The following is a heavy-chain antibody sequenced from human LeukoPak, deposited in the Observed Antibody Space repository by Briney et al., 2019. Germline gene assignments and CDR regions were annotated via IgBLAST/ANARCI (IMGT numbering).Heavy chain of an antibody. V-gene: IGHV4-39*07. CDR3: ARGSRIAGTDY. CDR2: IYYSGST. D-gene: IGHD6-13*01. Sequence: SETLSLTCTVSGGSISSYYWGWIRQPPGKGLEWIGSIYYSGSTYYNPSLKSRVTISVDTSKNQFSLKLSSVTAADTAVYYCARGSRIAGTDYWGQGTLVTVSS. CDR1: GGSISSYY. J-gene: IGHJ4*02.